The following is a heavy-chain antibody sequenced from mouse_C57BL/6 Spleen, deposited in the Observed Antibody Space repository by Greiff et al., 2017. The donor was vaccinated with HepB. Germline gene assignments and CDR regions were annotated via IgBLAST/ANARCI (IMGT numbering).Heavy chain of an antibody. Sequence: QVQLQQPGAELVRPGSSVKLSCKASGYTFTSYWMHWVKQRPIQGLEWIGNIDPSDSETHYNQKFKDKATLTVDKSSSTAYMQLSSLTSEDSAVYYCANYGNDGEVDYWGQGTTLTVSS. CDR1: GYTFTSYW. J-gene: IGHJ2*01. CDR3: ANYGNDGEVDY. V-gene: IGHV1-52*01. D-gene: IGHD2-2*01. CDR2: IDPSDSET.